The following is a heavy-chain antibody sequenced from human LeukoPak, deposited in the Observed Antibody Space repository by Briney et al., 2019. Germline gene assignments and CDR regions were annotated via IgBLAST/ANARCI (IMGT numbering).Heavy chain of an antibody. Sequence: GASVKVSCKASGGTFSSYAISWVRQAPGQGLEWMGGIIPIFGTANYAQKFQGRVTITADESTSTAYMELSSLRSEDTAVYYCASSTVTTMPPLHNWFDPWGQGTLVTVSS. CDR2: IIPIFGTA. CDR1: GGTFSSYA. J-gene: IGHJ5*02. V-gene: IGHV1-69*13. D-gene: IGHD4-17*01. CDR3: ASSTVTTMPPLHNWFDP.